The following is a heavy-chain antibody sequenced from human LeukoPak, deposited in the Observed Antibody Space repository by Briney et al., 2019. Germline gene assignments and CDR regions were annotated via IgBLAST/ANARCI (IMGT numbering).Heavy chain of an antibody. CDR1: GFTFSSYS. Sequence: GGSLRLSCAASGFTFSSYSMNWVRQAPGKGLEWVASIRSSSSYIQYADSVKGRFTISRDNAKNSLFLQMNSLRAEDTAVYYCARGDGYDFFDYWGQGTLVTVSS. J-gene: IGHJ4*02. CDR2: IRSSSSYI. D-gene: IGHD5-24*01. V-gene: IGHV3-21*01. CDR3: ARGDGYDFFDY.